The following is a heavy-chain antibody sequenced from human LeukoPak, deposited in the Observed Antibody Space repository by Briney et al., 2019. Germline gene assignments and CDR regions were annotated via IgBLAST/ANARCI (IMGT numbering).Heavy chain of an antibody. CDR1: GGSFSGYY. CDR3: ARYLFSFLAFDI. CDR2: INHSGST. V-gene: IGHV4-34*01. D-gene: IGHD2-2*01. J-gene: IGHJ3*02. Sequence: PSETLSLTCAVYGGSFSGYYWSWTRQPPGKGLEWIGEINHSGSTNYNPSLKSRVTISVDTSKNQFSLKLSSVTAADTAVYYCARYLFSFLAFDIWGQGTMVTVSS.